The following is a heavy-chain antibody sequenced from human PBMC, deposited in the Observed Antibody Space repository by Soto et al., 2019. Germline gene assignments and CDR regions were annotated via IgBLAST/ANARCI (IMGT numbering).Heavy chain of an antibody. Sequence: GGSLRLSCAASGFTFSSYSMNWVRQAPGKGLEWVSSISSSSSYIYYADSVKGRFTISRDNAKNSLYLQMNSLRAEDTDVYYCARDPSPYWGYFDYWGQGTLVTVSS. J-gene: IGHJ4*02. D-gene: IGHD2-21*01. CDR2: ISSSSSYI. CDR3: ARDPSPYWGYFDY. V-gene: IGHV3-21*01. CDR1: GFTFSSYS.